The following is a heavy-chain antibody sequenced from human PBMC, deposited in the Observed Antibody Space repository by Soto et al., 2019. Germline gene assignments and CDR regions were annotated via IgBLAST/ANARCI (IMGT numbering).Heavy chain of an antibody. CDR2: IYYSGST. J-gene: IGHJ4*02. Sequence: PSETLSLTCAVSGGSSSSYYWSWIRQPPGKGLEWIGYIYYSGSTNYNPSLKSRVTISVDTSKNQFSLKLSSVTAADTAVYYCARLYYDSSGYYTPSIDYWGQGTLVTVSS. CDR1: GGSSSSYY. V-gene: IGHV4-59*08. D-gene: IGHD3-22*01. CDR3: ARLYYDSSGYYTPSIDY.